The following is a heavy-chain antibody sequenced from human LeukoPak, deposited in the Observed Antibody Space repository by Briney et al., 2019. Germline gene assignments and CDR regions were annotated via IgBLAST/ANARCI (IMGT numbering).Heavy chain of an antibody. J-gene: IGHJ6*02. Sequence: PSETLSLTCAVYGGSSSGYYWSWIRQPPGKGLEWIGEINHSGSTNYNPSLKSRVTISVDTSKNQFSLKLSSVTAADTAVYYCARGRRGLVLWFGELFPYYYYYGMDVWGQGTTVTVSS. CDR1: GGSSSGYY. D-gene: IGHD3-10*01. CDR2: INHSGST. V-gene: IGHV4-34*01. CDR3: ARGRRGLVLWFGELFPYYYYYGMDV.